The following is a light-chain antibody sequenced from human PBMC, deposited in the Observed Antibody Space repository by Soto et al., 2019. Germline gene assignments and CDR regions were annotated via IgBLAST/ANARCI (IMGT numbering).Light chain of an antibody. Sequence: DIQMTQSPSSLSASVGDRVTITFRASQSISSYLNWYQQKPGKAPKLLIYAASSLQSGVPSRFSGSGSGTDFTLTISSLQPEDFATYYCQQSYSTPYTFGQGTKLEIQ. CDR2: AAS. V-gene: IGKV1-39*01. CDR1: QSISSY. J-gene: IGKJ2*01. CDR3: QQSYSTPYT.